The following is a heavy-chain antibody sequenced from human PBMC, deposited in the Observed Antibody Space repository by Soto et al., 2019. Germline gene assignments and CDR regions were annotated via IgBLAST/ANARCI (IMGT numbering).Heavy chain of an antibody. CDR1: GGSFSGYY. CDR3: ARRYSGYGDY. D-gene: IGHD5-12*01. V-gene: IGHV4-34*01. CDR2: INHSGST. Sequence: LSLTCAAYGGSFSGYYWTWIRQPPGTGLEWIGEINHSGSTNYNPSLKSRVTISVDTSKNQFSLKLTSVTAADTAVYYCARRYSGYGDYWGQGTLVTVSS. J-gene: IGHJ4*02.